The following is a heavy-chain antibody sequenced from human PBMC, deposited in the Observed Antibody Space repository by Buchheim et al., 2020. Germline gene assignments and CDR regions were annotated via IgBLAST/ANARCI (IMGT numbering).Heavy chain of an antibody. CDR1: GGTFSSYA. V-gene: IGHV1-69*04. Sequence: QVQLVQSGAEVKKPGSSVKVSCKASGGTFSSYAISWVRQAPGQGLEWMGRIIPILGIANYAQKFQGRVTITADKSTSTAYMELSSLRSEDTAVYYCARVLVTPYCSGGSCYFDYWGQGTL. CDR2: IIPILGIA. D-gene: IGHD2-15*01. CDR3: ARVLVTPYCSGGSCYFDY. J-gene: IGHJ4*02.